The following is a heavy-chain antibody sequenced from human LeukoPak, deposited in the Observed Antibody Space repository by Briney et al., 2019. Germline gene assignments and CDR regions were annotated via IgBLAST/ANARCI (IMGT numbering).Heavy chain of an antibody. V-gene: IGHV3-21*01. CDR1: GFTFSSYA. CDR3: ARVLLDTAMVATSDALDI. Sequence: GGSLRLSCAASGFTFSSYAMSWVRQAPGKGLEWVSSISSSSSYIYYADSVKGRFTISRDNAKNSLYLQMNSLRAEDTAVYYCARVLLDTAMVATSDALDIWGQGTMVTVSS. D-gene: IGHD5-18*01. CDR2: ISSSSSYI. J-gene: IGHJ3*02.